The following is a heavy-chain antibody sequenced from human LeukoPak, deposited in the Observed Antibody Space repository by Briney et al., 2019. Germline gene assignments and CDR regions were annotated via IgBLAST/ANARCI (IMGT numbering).Heavy chain of an antibody. CDR2: ISGSAVST. V-gene: IGHV3-23*01. J-gene: IGHJ4*02. Sequence: GGSLRLSCAASGFTFSSYGMSWVRQAPGKGLEWVSAISGSAVSTYYADSVKGRFTISRDNAKNSLYLQMNSLRAEDTAVYYCARGTMFPYYFDYWGQGTLVTVSS. CDR3: ARGTMFPYYFDY. CDR1: GFTFSSYG. D-gene: IGHD3-10*02.